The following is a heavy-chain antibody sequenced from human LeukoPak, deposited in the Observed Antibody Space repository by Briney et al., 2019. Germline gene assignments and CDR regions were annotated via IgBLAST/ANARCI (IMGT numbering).Heavy chain of an antibody. D-gene: IGHD3-22*01. CDR3: AKDVRYYYDSSGYY. J-gene: IGHJ4*02. CDR2: ISYDGSNK. V-gene: IGHV3-30*18. Sequence: GGSLRLSCAASGFTFSSYGMHWVRQAPGKGLEWVAVISYDGSNKYYADSVKGRFTISRDNSKNTLYLQMNSLRAEDTAVYYCAKDVRYYYDSSGYYWGQGTLVTVSS. CDR1: GFTFSSYG.